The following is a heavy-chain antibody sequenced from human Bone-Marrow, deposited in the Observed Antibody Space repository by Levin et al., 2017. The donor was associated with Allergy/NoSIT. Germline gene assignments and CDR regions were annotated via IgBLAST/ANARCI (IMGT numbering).Heavy chain of an antibody. V-gene: IGHV3-11*01. CDR3: ARDMNKAHYNYGLDV. CDR1: GFTLSDYY. CDR2: ISSRGTTM. Sequence: GGSLRLSCAASGFTLSDYYMSWIRQAPGKGLEWVSYISSRGTTMYLAYSVKGRFTISRDNAKNSLSLQMNSLRADDTAVYYCARDMNKAHYNYGLDVWGQGTTVTVSS. J-gene: IGHJ6*02. D-gene: IGHD1/OR15-1a*01.